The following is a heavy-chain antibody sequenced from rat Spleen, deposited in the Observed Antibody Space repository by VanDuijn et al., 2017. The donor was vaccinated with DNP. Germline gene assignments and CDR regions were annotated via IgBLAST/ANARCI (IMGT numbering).Heavy chain of an antibody. V-gene: IGHV5-22*01. CDR3: ARHVLPLRVWDY. J-gene: IGHJ2*01. Sequence: EVQLAESGGGLVQPGRSLKLSCAASGFTFSDYYMAWVRQAPTKGLEWVAYTNYDGGSTYNGDSVKGRFTISRDNAKSTLYLQMNSLRSEDMATYYCARHVLPLRVWDYWGQGVVVTVSS. CDR2: TNYDGGST. D-gene: IGHD1-4*01. CDR1: GFTFSDYY.